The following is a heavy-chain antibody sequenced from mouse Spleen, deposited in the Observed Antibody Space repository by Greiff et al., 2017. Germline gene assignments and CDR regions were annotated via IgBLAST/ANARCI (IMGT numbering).Heavy chain of an antibody. D-gene: IGHD4-1*01. CDR1: GFNIKDDY. Sequence: VQLQQSGAELVRPGASVKLSCTASGFNIKDDYMHWVKQRPEQGLEWIGWIDPENGDTEYASKFQGKATITADTSSNTAYLQLSSLTSEDTAVYYCTITGTGYFDYWGQGTTLTVSS. J-gene: IGHJ2*01. V-gene: IGHV14-4*01. CDR2: IDPENGDT. CDR3: TITGTGYFDY.